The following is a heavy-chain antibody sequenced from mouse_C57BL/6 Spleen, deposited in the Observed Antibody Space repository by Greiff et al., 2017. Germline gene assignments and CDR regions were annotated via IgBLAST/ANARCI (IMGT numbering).Heavy chain of an antibody. CDR1: GFSFNTYA. CDR2: IRSKSNNYAT. D-gene: IGHD2-4*01. V-gene: IGHV10-1*01. CDR3: VRQGIYYDYYDY. J-gene: IGHJ2*01. Sequence: EVMLVESGGGLVQPKGSLKLSCAASGFSFNTYAMNWVRQAPGKGLEWVARIRSKSNNYATYYADSVKDRFTISRDDSESMLYLQMNNLKTEDTAMYYCVRQGIYYDYYDYWGQGTTLTVSS.